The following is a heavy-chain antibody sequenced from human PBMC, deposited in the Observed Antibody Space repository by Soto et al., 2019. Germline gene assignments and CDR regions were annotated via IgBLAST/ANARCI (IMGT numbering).Heavy chain of an antibody. J-gene: IGHJ6*02. Sequence: SETLSLTCAVYGGSFSDYYGTWIRQSPGKGLGWIGEINHSGITYYNPSLKSRVTISVDTSKNQFSLKLRSVTAADTAVYYCARGRLEWLLLGYGVDVWGQGTTVTVSS. CDR2: INHSGIT. D-gene: IGHD3-3*01. V-gene: IGHV4-34*01. CDR3: ARGRLEWLLLGYGVDV. CDR1: GGSFSDYY.